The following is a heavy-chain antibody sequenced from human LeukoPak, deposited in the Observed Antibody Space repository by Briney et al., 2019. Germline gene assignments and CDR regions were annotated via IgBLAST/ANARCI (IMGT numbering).Heavy chain of an antibody. J-gene: IGHJ6*02. CDR3: ARDRWELLRALYYYGMDV. V-gene: IGHV4-39*02. D-gene: IGHD1-26*01. CDR2: IYYSGST. Sequence: SETLSLTCTVSGVSISSSSYYWGWIRQPPGKGQEWIGTIYYSGSTYYNPSLKSRVTISVDTSKNQFSLKLSSVTAADTAVYYCARDRWELLRALYYYGMDVWGQGTTVTVSS. CDR1: GVSISSSSYY.